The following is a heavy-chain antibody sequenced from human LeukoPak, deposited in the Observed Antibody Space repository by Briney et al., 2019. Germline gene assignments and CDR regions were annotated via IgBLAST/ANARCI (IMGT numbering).Heavy chain of an antibody. CDR2: ISGSGGST. J-gene: IGHJ4*02. Sequence: PGGSLRLSCAASGFTFSSYAMSWVRQAPGKGLEWVSAISGSGGSTCYADSVKGRFTISRDNSKNTLYLQMNSLRAEDTTVYYCAKDDGRIAAARSYWGQGTLVTVSS. CDR1: GFTFSSYA. V-gene: IGHV3-23*01. CDR3: AKDDGRIAAARSY. D-gene: IGHD6-13*01.